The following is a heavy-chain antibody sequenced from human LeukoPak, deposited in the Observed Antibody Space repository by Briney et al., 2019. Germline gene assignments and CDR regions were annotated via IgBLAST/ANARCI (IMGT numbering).Heavy chain of an antibody. CDR2: ISSNGGST. Sequence: PGGSLRLSCAASGFTFSSYAMHWVRQAPGKGLEYVSAISSNGGSTYYANSVKGGFTISRDNSKNTLYLQMGSPRAEDMAVYYCARDDGYSSRGRAASFDYWGQGTLVTVSS. V-gene: IGHV3-64*01. CDR1: GFTFSSYA. J-gene: IGHJ4*02. CDR3: ARDDGYSSRGRAASFDY. D-gene: IGHD6-13*01.